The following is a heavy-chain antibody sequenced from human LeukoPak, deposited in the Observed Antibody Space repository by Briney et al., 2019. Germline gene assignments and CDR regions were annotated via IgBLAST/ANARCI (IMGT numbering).Heavy chain of an antibody. CDR1: GGSFSGYY. J-gene: IGHJ4*02. CDR3: ARWGSGTSPFDD. V-gene: IGHV4-34*01. CDR2: INHSGST. Sequence: SETLSLTCAVYGGSFSGYYWNWIRQAPGKGLEWIGEINHSGSTNYNPSLKSRVTISVDTSKNQFSLKLSSVTAADTAVYFCARWGSGTSPFDDWGQGTLVTVSS. D-gene: IGHD3-16*01.